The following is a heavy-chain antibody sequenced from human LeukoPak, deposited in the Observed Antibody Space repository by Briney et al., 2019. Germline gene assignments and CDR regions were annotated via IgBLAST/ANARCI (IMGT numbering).Heavy chain of an antibody. CDR3: AGVEIAVAGAVVDY. CDR1: GDSISSGSYY. V-gene: IGHV4-61*02. CDR2: IYTSGST. J-gene: IGHJ4*02. D-gene: IGHD6-19*01. Sequence: PSETLSLTCTVSGDSISSGSYYWSWIRQPAGKGLEWIGRIYTSGSTNYNPSLKSRVTTSVDTSKNQFSLKLSSVTAADTAVYYCAGVEIAVAGAVVDYWGQGTLVTVSS.